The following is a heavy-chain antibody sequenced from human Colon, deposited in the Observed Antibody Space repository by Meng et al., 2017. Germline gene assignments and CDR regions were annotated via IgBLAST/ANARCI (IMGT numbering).Heavy chain of an antibody. CDR3: ASVNGGFDEAWFDP. D-gene: IGHD5-12*01. CDR1: GASVSSDGPY. Sequence: GSGPCLVGPSGTLSLPCTVSGASVSSDGPYLSWYRQSPGKGLGWIGYIYDTGNTNDNPSLASRVSMSLGTSKNHFTLHLTSVTAADTAIYYCASVNGGFDEAWFDPWGQGTLVTVSS. CDR2: IYDTGNT. J-gene: IGHJ5*02. V-gene: IGHV4-61*03.